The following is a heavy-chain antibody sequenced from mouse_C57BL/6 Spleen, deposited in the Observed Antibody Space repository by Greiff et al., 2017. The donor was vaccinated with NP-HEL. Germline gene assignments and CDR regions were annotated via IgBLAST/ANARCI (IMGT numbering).Heavy chain of an antibody. CDR2: INPNYGTT. CDR1: GYSFTDYN. Sequence: VHVKQSGPELVKPGASVKISCKASGYSFTDYNMNWVKQSNGTSLEWIGVINPNYGTTSYNQKFKGKATLTVDQSSSTAYIQLNSLTSEDSAVYYCARSDYYGSSFDYWGQGTTLTVSS. V-gene: IGHV1-39*01. J-gene: IGHJ2*01. D-gene: IGHD1-1*01. CDR3: ARSDYYGSSFDY.